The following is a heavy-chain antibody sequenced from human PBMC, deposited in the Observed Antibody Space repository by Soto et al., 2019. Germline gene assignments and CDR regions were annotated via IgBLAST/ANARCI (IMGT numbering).Heavy chain of an antibody. V-gene: IGHV3-74*01. J-gene: IGHJ6*02. CDR3: ARGGAGARNYYNGMDV. D-gene: IGHD1-26*01. Sequence: EVQLVESGGGLVQPGGSLRLSCEASGFTFSGHWMHWVRQAPGKGLVWLSRIKSDESSTSYADSVKGRITISRDNAKNTLYLQIHSLTVEDTAVYYCARGGAGARNYYNGMDVWGQGTTVTVSS. CDR2: IKSDESST. CDR1: GFTFSGHW.